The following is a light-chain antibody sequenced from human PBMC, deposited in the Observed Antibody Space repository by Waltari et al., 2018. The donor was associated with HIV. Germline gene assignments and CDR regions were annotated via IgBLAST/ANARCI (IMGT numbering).Light chain of an antibody. CDR1: NIGSKS. J-gene: IGLJ1*01. V-gene: IGLV3-21*02. CDR3: QVWDSSSDHLYV. Sequence: YVLTQPPSVSVAPRQTARITCGGNNIGSKSVHWYQQKPGQAPVLVINDDSDRPSGIPERFSGSNSGNTATLTISRVEAGDEADYYCQVWDSSSDHLYVFVTGTNVTAL. CDR2: DDS.